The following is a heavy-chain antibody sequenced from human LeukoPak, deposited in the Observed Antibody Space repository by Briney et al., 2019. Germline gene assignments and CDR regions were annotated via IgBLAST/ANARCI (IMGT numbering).Heavy chain of an antibody. CDR3: ARDHNYAFDY. V-gene: IGHV3-33*01. D-gene: IGHD3-16*01. J-gene: IGHJ4*02. CDR2: IFYDGSSK. Sequence: GTSLRLSCAASGFTFSSYGMHWVRQAPGKGLEWVTVIFYDGSSKYYADSVKGRFSISRDNSKNTLYLQMNSLRAEDTAVYYCARDHNYAFDYWGQGILVTVSS. CDR1: GFTFSSYG.